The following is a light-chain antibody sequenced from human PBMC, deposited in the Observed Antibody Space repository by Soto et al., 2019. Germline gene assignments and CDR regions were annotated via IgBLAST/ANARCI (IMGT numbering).Light chain of an antibody. J-gene: IGKJ2*01. CDR1: QSVSSTY. V-gene: IGKV3-20*01. Sequence: IVLTQYPGTLYLSPGEIATLSCRASQSVSSTYLAWYQQKPGQAPRLHIYGASSRATGIPDRFSGSGAGTYFTLTISRLESEDFAVYYCQRYDICPFPFGERTKLEIK. CDR2: GAS. CDR3: QRYDICPFP.